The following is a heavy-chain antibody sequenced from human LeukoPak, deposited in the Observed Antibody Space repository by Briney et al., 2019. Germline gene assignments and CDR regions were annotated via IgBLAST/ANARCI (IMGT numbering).Heavy chain of an antibody. D-gene: IGHD1/OR15-1a*01. CDR2: ITGGGDST. CDR3: AKMQKQLDY. J-gene: IGHJ4*02. Sequence: PGGPLRLSCAASGFPFTSYSMNWVRQAPGKGLEWVSAITGGGDSTYFADSVKGRFTISRDNSKNTLYLQMNSLRAEDTAVYYCAKMQKQLDYWGQGTLVTVSS. V-gene: IGHV3-23*01. CDR1: GFPFTSYS.